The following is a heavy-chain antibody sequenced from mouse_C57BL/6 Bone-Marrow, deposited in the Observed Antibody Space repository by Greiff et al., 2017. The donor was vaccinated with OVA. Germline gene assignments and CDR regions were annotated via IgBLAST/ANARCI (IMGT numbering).Heavy chain of an antibody. J-gene: IGHJ4*01. D-gene: IGHD1-1*01. V-gene: IGHV5-17*01. Sequence: EVKLMESGGGLVKPGGSLKLSCAASGFTFSDYGMHWVRQAPEKGLEWVAYISSGSSTIYYADTVKGRFTISRDNAKNTLFLQMTSLRSEDTAMYYCAKITTVPYAMDYWGQGTSVTVSS. CDR2: ISSGSSTI. CDR3: AKITTVPYAMDY. CDR1: GFTFSDYG.